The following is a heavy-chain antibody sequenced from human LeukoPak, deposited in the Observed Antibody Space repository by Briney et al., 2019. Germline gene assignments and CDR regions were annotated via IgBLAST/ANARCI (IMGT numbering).Heavy chain of an antibody. J-gene: IGHJ4*02. CDR2: ISDDGSNE. V-gene: IGHV3-30-3*01. CDR3: AKPSANIAARAPLDY. Sequence: GGSLRLSCAASGFTFSSYAMHWVRQAPGKGLEWVAIISDDGSNEYYADSVKGRFTISRDNSKNTLYLQMNSLRAEDTAVYYCAKPSANIAARAPLDYWGQGTLVTVSS. CDR1: GFTFSSYA. D-gene: IGHD6-6*01.